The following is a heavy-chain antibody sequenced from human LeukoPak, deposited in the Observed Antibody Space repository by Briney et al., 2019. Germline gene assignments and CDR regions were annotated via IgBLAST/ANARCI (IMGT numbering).Heavy chain of an antibody. CDR3: ARDRYCSGGSCYGDAFDL. J-gene: IGHJ3*01. V-gene: IGHV3-53*01. D-gene: IGHD2-15*01. Sequence: GGSLRLSCTASGFTVRSNYMSWVRQSPRKGLEWVSIMYSGGSTDYADSVKGLFIISRDHSKNTLYLQMNSLRAEDTAVYYCARDRYCSGGSCYGDAFDLWGQGTMVTVSS. CDR1: GFTVRSNY. CDR2: MYSGGST.